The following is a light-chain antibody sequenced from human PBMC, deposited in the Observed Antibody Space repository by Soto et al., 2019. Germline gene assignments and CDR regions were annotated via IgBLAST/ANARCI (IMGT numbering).Light chain of an antibody. V-gene: IGKV4-1*01. CDR3: QQYVGSSRT. Sequence: EIVMTQSPDSLAVSLGERATINCKYSQTVLHNSLAWYQQKPGQPPKMIIYWASTRESGVPDRFSGSVSGTDGTLTISRLETEDGSVYYCQQYVGSSRTFGQGTKVDIK. J-gene: IGKJ1*01. CDR1: QTVLHNS. CDR2: WAS.